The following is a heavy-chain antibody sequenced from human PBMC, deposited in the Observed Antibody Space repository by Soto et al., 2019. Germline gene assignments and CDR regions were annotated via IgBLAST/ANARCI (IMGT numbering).Heavy chain of an antibody. V-gene: IGHV4-61*01. CDR3: ARDAKKPRDGGYYSYSMDV. CDR1: VGSVSSGNFY. J-gene: IGHJ6*03. Sequence: PSETLSLTCTVSVGSVSSGNFYWSWIRQPPWKGLEWIGYVYYSVSTNYNPSLKGRVTISIDTSKNQFSLNLNSVTAADAAMYYCARDAKKPRDGGYYSYSMDVWGQGTTVTVSS. CDR2: VYYSVST. D-gene: IGHD3-16*01.